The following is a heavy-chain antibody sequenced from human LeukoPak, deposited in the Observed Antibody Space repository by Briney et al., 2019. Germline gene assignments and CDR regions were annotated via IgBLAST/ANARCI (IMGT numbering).Heavy chain of an antibody. CDR3: ARDNNWNYALPDY. D-gene: IGHD1-7*01. CDR2: INPNSGGT. J-gene: IGHJ4*02. V-gene: IGHV1-2*02. Sequence: GASVKVSCKASGYTFTGYYMHWVRQAPGQGLEWMGWINPNSGGTNYAQKFQGRVTMTRDTSISTAYMELSRLRSDDTAVYYCARDNNWNYALPDYWGQGTLVTVSS. CDR1: GYTFTGYY.